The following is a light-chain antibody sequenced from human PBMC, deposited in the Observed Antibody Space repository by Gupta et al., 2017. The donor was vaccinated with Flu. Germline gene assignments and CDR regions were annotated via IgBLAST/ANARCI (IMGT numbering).Light chain of an antibody. CDR3: SSYTTSSTVI. J-gene: IGLJ2*01. Sequence: SVTNAGTGCSSDVGSYNRVSWYQQPPGTAPKLMIYEVSNRPSGVPDRFSGSKSGNTASLTISGLQAEDEADYYCSSYTTSSTVIFGGGTKVTVL. V-gene: IGLV2-18*02. CDR2: EVS. CDR1: SSDVGSYNR.